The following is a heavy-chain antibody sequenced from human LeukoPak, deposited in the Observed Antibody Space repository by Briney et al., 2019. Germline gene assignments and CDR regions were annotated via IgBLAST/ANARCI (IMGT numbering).Heavy chain of an antibody. J-gene: IGHJ4*02. CDR3: ARVTLWFGEPRYYFDY. Sequence: PSETLSLTCTVSGGSIGSSSYYWGWIRQPPGKGLEWIGSIYYSGSTYYNPSLKSRVTISVDTSKNQFSLKLSSVTAADTAVYYCARVTLWFGEPRYYFDYWGQGTLVTASS. CDR2: IYYSGST. D-gene: IGHD3-10*01. V-gene: IGHV4-39*07. CDR1: GGSIGSSSYY.